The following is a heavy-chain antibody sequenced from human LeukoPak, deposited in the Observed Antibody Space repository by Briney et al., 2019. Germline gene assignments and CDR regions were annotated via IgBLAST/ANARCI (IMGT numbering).Heavy chain of an antibody. CDR1: GYTFTGYY. D-gene: IGHD2-2*01. V-gene: IGHV1-2*02. J-gene: IGHJ4*02. Sequence: GASVKVSCKASGYTFTGYYMHWVRQAPGQGPEWMGWINPNRGGTNYAQKFQDRVTMTRDASISTAYMELSRLRSDDTAVYYCARDRCSSSRCYPDYWGQGTLVTVSS. CDR2: INPNRGGT. CDR3: ARDRCSSSRCYPDY.